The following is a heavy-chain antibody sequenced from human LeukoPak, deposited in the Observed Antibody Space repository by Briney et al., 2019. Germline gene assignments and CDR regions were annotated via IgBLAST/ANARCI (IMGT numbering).Heavy chain of an antibody. CDR3: ARGGGLDV. CDR1: GFTFSSYW. V-gene: IGHV3-7*03. Sequence: GGSLRLSCAASGFTFSSYWMNWARQAPGKGLEWVASINHNGNVDYYVDSVKGRFTITRDNAKNSLYLQMSNLRAEDTAVYFCARGGGLDVWGQGATVTVSS. D-gene: IGHD3-16*01. CDR2: INHNGNVD. J-gene: IGHJ6*02.